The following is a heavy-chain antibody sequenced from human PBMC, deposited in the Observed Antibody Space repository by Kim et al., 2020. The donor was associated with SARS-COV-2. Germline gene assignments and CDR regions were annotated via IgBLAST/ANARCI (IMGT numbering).Heavy chain of an antibody. V-gene: IGHV3-20*03. Sequence: VKRRFTISRDNAKNSLYLQMNSLRAEDTALYYCARRLGYCTGGVCSPFDYWGQGTLVTVSS. D-gene: IGHD2-8*02. J-gene: IGHJ4*02. CDR3: ARRLGYCTGGVCSPFDY.